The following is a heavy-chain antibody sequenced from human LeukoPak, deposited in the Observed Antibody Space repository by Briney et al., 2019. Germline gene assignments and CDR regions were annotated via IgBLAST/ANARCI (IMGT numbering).Heavy chain of an antibody. J-gene: IGHJ4*02. D-gene: IGHD3-3*01. Sequence: SGPTLLNPTQTLTLTCTFSGFSLSTSGVSGAGIRQPPGKALEWLALIFWNAEKLYSSSLKSSPTITKDTSKDQAAPTLTNMDPVDTATYFCVHNDCWSVSSTAPAYWGQGTLVTVSS. CDR1: GFSLSTSGVS. CDR2: IFWNAEK. CDR3: VHNDCWSVSSTAPAY. V-gene: IGHV2-5*01.